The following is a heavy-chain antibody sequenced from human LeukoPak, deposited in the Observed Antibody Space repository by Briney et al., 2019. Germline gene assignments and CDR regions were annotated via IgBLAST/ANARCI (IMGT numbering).Heavy chain of an antibody. J-gene: IGHJ4*02. Sequence: GGSLRLSCAASGFTFSSYAMSWVRQAPGKGLEWVSAISGSGGSTYYADSVKGRFTISRDNSKNTLYLQMNSLRAEDTAVYYCATDRTLLPKPTSGRNFLFDYWGQGTLVTVCS. CDR3: ATDRTLLPKPTSGRNFLFDY. CDR2: ISGSGGST. D-gene: IGHD2-15*01. V-gene: IGHV3-23*01. CDR1: GFTFSSYA.